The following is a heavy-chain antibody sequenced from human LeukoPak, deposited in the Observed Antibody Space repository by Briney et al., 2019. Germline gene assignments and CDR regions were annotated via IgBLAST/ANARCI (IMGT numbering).Heavy chain of an antibody. Sequence: PSETLSLTCAVYGGSFSGYYWSWIRQPPGKGLEWIGEIYHSGSTNYNPSLKSRVTISVDTSKNQFSLKLSSVTAADTAVYYCAREVFGWYSFDYWGQGTLVTVSS. CDR1: GGSFSGYY. CDR2: IYHSGST. D-gene: IGHD6-19*01. V-gene: IGHV4-34*01. CDR3: AREVFGWYSFDY. J-gene: IGHJ4*02.